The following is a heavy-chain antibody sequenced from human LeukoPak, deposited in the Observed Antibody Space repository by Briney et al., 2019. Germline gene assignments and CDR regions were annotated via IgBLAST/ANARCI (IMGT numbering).Heavy chain of an antibody. CDR2: IYYSGST. CDR3: AREWDGDLPFDY. D-gene: IGHD4-17*01. CDR1: GGSISSSSYY. V-gene: IGHV4-39*02. J-gene: IGHJ4*02. Sequence: SETLSLTCTVSGGSISSSSYYWGWIRQPPGKGLEWIGSIYYSGSTYYNPSLKSRVTISVDTSKNQFSLMLSSVTAADTAVYYCAREWDGDLPFDYWGQGTLVTVSS.